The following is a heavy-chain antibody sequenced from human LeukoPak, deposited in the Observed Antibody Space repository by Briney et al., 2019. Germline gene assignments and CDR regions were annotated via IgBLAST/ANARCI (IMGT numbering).Heavy chain of an antibody. D-gene: IGHD1-26*01. Sequence: GGSLRLSCAASGFTFSSYEMNWVRQAPGKGLEWVSYISSSGDNIYYADSVKGRFTISRDNAKNSLYLQVNSLRAEDTGLYYCARAGSYFDYRGQGTLVTVSS. CDR3: ARAGSYFDY. J-gene: IGHJ4*02. CDR2: ISSSGDNI. V-gene: IGHV3-48*03. CDR1: GFTFSSYE.